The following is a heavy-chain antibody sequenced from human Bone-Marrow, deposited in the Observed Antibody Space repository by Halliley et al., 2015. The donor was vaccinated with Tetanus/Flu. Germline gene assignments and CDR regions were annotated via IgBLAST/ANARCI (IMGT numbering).Heavy chain of an antibody. CDR1: GFTFSHFG. V-gene: IGHV3-33*01. D-gene: IGHD5-12*01. Sequence: QLVQSGGGVVQPGRSLRLSCAASGFTFSHFGMHWVRQAPGKGLEWVAVIWYDGSNKYYADSVKGRFTISRDNAKNTLYLQMTSLRPEDTAVYYWARGKVGAPTWIELWGAGGDYFDPWGQGTLVTVSS. J-gene: IGHJ5*02. CDR2: IWYDGSNK. CDR3: ARGKVGAPTWIELWGAGGDYFDP.